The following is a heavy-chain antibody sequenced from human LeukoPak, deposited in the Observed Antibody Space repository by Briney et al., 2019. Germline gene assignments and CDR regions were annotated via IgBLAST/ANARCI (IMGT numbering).Heavy chain of an antibody. J-gene: IGHJ6*03. V-gene: IGHV1-8*01. D-gene: IGHD3-3*01. CDR3: ARVEKKRQRSTIFGVVSSLDYYYYDMDV. CDR1: GYTLTSYD. CDR2: MNPNSGNT. Sequence: ASVKDSCKASGYTLTSYDINWVRQATGQGLEWMGWMNPNSGNTGYAQKFQGRVTMTRNTSISTAYMEMSSVRSEDTAVYYCARVEKKRQRSTIFGVVSSLDYYYYDMDVWGKGTTVTVSS.